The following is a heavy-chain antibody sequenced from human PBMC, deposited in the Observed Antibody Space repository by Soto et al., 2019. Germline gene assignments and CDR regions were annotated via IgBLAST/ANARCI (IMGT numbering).Heavy chain of an antibody. CDR2: ISDYGRI. V-gene: IGHV3-74*01. D-gene: IGHD1-1*01. CDR1: GFTFGNYW. CDR3: ARGGLEPFDH. J-gene: IGHJ4*02. Sequence: GGSLRLSCAASGFTFGNYWMHWVRQAPGKGLVWVSRISDYGRINYADSVKDRFIISRDDARSELYLQLSDLRVEDTATYYCARGGLEPFDHWGQGALVTVSS.